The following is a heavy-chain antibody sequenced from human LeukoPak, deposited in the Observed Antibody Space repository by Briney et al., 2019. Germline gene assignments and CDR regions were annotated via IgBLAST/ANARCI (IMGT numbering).Heavy chain of an antibody. CDR1: GYTFTSYG. D-gene: IGHD3-3*01. Sequence: GASVKVSCKASGYTFTSYGISWVRQPPGQGLEWMGWISAYYGNTNYAQTLQGRVTMTTDTSTSTAYMEPRSLRSDDTGVYYSARVGTIFGVVIIPGDWFDPWGQGTLVTVSS. CDR2: ISAYYGNT. J-gene: IGHJ5*02. CDR3: ARVGTIFGVVIIPGDWFDP. V-gene: IGHV1-18*01.